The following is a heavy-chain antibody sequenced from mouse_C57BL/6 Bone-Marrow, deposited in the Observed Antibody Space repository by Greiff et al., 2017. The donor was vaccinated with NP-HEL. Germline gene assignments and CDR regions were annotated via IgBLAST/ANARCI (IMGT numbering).Heavy chain of an antibody. D-gene: IGHD2-3*01. V-gene: IGHV1-50*01. CDR2: IDPSDSYT. CDR1: GYTFTSYW. Sequence: QVQLQQPGAELVKPGASVKLSFKASGYTFTSYWMQWVKQRPGQGLEWIGEIDPSDSYTNYNQKFKGKATLTVDTSSSTAYMQLSSLTSEDSAVYYCARWGDGYTGAMDYWGQGTSVTVSS. CDR3: ARWGDGYTGAMDY. J-gene: IGHJ4*01.